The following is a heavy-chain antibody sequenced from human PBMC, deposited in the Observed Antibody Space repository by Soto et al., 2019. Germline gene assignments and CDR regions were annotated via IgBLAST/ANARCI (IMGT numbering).Heavy chain of an antibody. D-gene: IGHD2-2*01. Sequence: KASETLSLTCTVYGGSFSAYYWSWVRQSPGKGLEWIAEINQRGIINYNPSLKSRVIMSLDTSKNQFSLNLTSVTAADTAVYYCARGGYYATRDVWGHGTTVTVSS. CDR1: GGSFSAYY. CDR3: ARGGYYATRDV. V-gene: IGHV4-34*01. CDR2: INQRGII. J-gene: IGHJ6*02.